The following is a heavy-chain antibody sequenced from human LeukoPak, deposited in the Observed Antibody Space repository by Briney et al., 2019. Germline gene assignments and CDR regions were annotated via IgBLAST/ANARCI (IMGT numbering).Heavy chain of an antibody. CDR1: GYSISSGYY. CDR2: MYHSGST. J-gene: IGHJ5*02. V-gene: IGHV4-38-2*02. CDR3: ARGSYYDFWSGYTGEINWFDP. Sequence: SETLSLTCSVSGYSISSGYYWGWIRQPPGKGLEWIGSMYHSGSTYYNPSLKSRVTISVDTSKNQFSLKLSSVTAADTAVYYCARGSYYDFWSGYTGEINWFDPWGQGTLVTVSS. D-gene: IGHD3-3*01.